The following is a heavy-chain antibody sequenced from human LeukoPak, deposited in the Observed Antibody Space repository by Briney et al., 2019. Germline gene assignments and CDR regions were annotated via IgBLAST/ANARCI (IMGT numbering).Heavy chain of an antibody. J-gene: IGHJ3*02. CDR2: IYYSGST. CDR1: GGSISSYY. V-gene: IGHV4-59*01. Sequence: SETLSLTCTVSGGSISSYYWSWIRQPPGKGLEWIGYIYYSGSTNYNPSLKSRVTISVDTSKNQFSLKLSSATAADTAVYYCARISRDAFDIWGQGTMVTVSS. CDR3: ARISRDAFDI.